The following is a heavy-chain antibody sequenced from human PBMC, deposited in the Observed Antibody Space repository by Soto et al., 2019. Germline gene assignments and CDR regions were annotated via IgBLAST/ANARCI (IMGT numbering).Heavy chain of an antibody. J-gene: IGHJ3*02. Sequence: SETLFLTCTVSGGSISRYYWSWIRQPPGKGLEWIGYIYYSGSTNYNPSLKSRVTISVDTSKNQFSLKLSSVTAADTAVYYCAREGSNLYYGSGKDAFDIWGQGTMVTVSS. D-gene: IGHD3-10*01. CDR2: IYYSGST. CDR1: GGSISRYY. V-gene: IGHV4-59*01. CDR3: AREGSNLYYGSGKDAFDI.